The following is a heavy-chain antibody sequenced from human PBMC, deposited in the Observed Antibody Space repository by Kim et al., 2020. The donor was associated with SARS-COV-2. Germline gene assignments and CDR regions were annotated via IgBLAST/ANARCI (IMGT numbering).Heavy chain of an antibody. CDR3: ATNYY. CDR2: KQDGSEK. J-gene: IGHJ4*02. Sequence: KQDGSEKYDVDSVKGRFTISRDNTKNALYLQMNSLRAEDTAVYYCATNYYWGQGTLVTVSS. V-gene: IGHV3-7*03.